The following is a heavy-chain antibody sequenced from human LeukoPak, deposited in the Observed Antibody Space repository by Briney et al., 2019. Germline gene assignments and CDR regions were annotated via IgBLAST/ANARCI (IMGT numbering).Heavy chain of an antibody. J-gene: IGHJ5*02. CDR1: GYTLTELS. V-gene: IGHV1-24*01. Sequence: ASVKVSCKVSGYTLTELSMHWVGQAPGKGLEWMGGFDPEDGETIYAQKFQGRVTMTEDTSTDTAYMELSSLRSEDTAVYYCATDGPRAVAGTNWFDPWGQGTLVTVSS. D-gene: IGHD6-19*01. CDR3: ATDGPRAVAGTNWFDP. CDR2: FDPEDGET.